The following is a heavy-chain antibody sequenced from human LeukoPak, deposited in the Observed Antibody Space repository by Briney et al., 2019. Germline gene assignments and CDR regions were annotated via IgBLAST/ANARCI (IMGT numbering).Heavy chain of an antibody. J-gene: IGHJ3*02. V-gene: IGHV1-8*01. CDR2: MNPNSGNT. CDR3: ARACGGDCYYSDDAFDI. CDR1: GYTFTSYD. Sequence: GASVKVSCKASGYTFTSYDINWVRQATGQGLEWMGWMNPNSGNTGYAQKFQGRVTMTRNTSISTAYMELSSLRSEDTAVYYCARACGGDCYYSDDAFDIWGQGTMVTVSS. D-gene: IGHD2-21*02.